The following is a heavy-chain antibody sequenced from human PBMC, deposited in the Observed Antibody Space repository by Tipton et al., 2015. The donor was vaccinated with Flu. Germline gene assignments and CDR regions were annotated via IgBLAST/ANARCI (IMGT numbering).Heavy chain of an antibody. Sequence: TLSLTCAVSGYSISTGYYWGWIRQPPGKGLEWIATISHSGSTYYKPSLKSRVTISLDTFQNQFSLKVNSVTAADTAVYYCSRSTYYYGSGSSDSWGQGTLVTVSS. CDR2: ISHSGST. J-gene: IGHJ4*02. V-gene: IGHV4-38-2*01. CDR3: SRSTYYYGSGSSDS. D-gene: IGHD3-10*01. CDR1: GYSISTGYY.